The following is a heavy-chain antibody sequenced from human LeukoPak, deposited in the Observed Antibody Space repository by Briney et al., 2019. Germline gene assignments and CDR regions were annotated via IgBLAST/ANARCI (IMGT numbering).Heavy chain of an antibody. D-gene: IGHD3-10*01. CDR1: GGSFSGYY. CDR2: INHSGST. Sequence: SETLSLTCAVYGGSFSGYYWSWIRQPPGKGLEWIGEINHSGSTNYNPSLKSRVTISVDTSKNQFSLKLSSVTAADTAVYYCARRDYGSGSTYWGQGTLVTVSS. V-gene: IGHV4-34*01. J-gene: IGHJ4*02. CDR3: ARRDYGSGSTY.